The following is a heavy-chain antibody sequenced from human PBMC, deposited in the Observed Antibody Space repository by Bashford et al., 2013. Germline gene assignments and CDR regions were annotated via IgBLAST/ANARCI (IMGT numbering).Heavy chain of an antibody. CDR2: IYSSGIT. D-gene: IGHD6-13*01. J-gene: IGHJ4*02. Sequence: SETLSLTCTVSGGSISSSTYYWGWIRQPPGKGLEWIGDIYSSGITYYNPSLKGRVTISVDTSKNQFSLKLSSVTAADTAVYYCAIHTGIAAGGYWGQGPWSPSPQ. CDR1: GGSISSSTYY. CDR3: AIHTGIAAGGY. V-gene: IGHV4-39*01.